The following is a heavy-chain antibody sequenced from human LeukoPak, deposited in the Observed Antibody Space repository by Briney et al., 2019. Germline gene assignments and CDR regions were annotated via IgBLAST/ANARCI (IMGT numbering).Heavy chain of an antibody. CDR1: GGSISSSAPY. CDR2: ISYSGTT. J-gene: IGHJ4*02. V-gene: IGHV4-39*07. D-gene: IGHD3-22*01. Sequence: ASETLSLTCTVSGGSISSSAPYWGWIRQPPGKGLEWIGSISYSGTTYYNPSLKSRVTISVDTSKNQLSLKLSSVTAADTAVYYCAREHDSSGYSGGTLGYWGQGTLVTVSS. CDR3: AREHDSSGYSGGTLGY.